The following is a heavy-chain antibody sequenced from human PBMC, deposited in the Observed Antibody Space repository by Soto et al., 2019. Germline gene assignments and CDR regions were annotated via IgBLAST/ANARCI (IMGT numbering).Heavy chain of an antibody. J-gene: IGHJ6*02. Sequence: EVQLVESGGGLIQPGGSLRLSCAASGFTVSNKYMIWVRQAPGKGLEWVSLIYSGGSIHYADSVKGRFTISRDGSKNTLYLHMSSLRAEDTAVYYCATSPGVGVWGQGTTVTVSS. CDR1: GFTVSNKY. D-gene: IGHD2-8*01. CDR3: ATSPGVGV. V-gene: IGHV3-53*01. CDR2: IYSGGSI.